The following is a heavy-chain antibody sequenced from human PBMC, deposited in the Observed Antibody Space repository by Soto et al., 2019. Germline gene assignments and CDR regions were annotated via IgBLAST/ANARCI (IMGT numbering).Heavy chain of an antibody. CDR3: ARRGYSYGSLSPYYYYRKVV. V-gene: IGHV5-51*01. D-gene: IGHD5-18*01. J-gene: IGHJ6*02. CDR2: IYPGDSDT. CDR1: GYSFTTYW. Sequence: PGEALKISWNGSGYSFTTYWICWVRQMPGKSLEWMGIIYPGDSDTRYSPSFQGQVTISADKSISTAYLQWSSLKASDTAMYYCARRGYSYGSLSPYYYYRKVVWGQTPPVTVSS.